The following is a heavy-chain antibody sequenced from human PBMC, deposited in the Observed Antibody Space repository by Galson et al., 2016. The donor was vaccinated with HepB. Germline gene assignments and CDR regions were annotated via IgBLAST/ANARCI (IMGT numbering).Heavy chain of an antibody. CDR2: IGDSGEPI. CDR1: GFAFRHYQ. V-gene: IGHV3-11*01. Sequence: SLRLSCAASGFAFRHYQMSWIRQAPGKGLEWVSYIGDSGEPIYYVDSVKGRFTVSRDNAKNSLFLQMNSLRAEDTAVYYCAREGGQLYSNDGRGPYFDIWGQGTLVTVSS. J-gene: IGHJ4*02. D-gene: IGHD3-22*01. CDR3: AREGGQLYSNDGRGPYFDI.